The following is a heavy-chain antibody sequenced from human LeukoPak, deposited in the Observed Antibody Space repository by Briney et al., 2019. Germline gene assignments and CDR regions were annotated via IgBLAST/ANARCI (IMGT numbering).Heavy chain of an antibody. Sequence: PRGSLRLSCAASGFTFSSYSMNWVRQAPGKGLEWVSSISSSSSSYIYYADSVKGRFTISRDNAKNSLYLQMNSLRAEDTAVYYCAELGITMIGGVWGKGTTVTISS. CDR2: ISSSSSSYI. V-gene: IGHV3-21*01. J-gene: IGHJ6*04. D-gene: IGHD3-10*02. CDR1: GFTFSSYS. CDR3: AELGITMIGGV.